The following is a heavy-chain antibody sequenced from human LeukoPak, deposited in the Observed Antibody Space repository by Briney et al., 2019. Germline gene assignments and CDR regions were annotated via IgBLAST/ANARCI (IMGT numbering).Heavy chain of an antibody. J-gene: IGHJ4*02. Sequence: GGSLRLSCAASGFTFSSYAMSWVRQAPGKGLEWVSGISGSGDNTYYADSVKGRFTISRDNSKNTLYVQVNSLGTEDTAAYYCAKGSYYDSSGSFYVDYWGQGTLVTVSS. D-gene: IGHD3-22*01. CDR2: ISGSGDNT. CDR3: AKGSYYDSSGSFYVDY. V-gene: IGHV3-23*01. CDR1: GFTFSSYA.